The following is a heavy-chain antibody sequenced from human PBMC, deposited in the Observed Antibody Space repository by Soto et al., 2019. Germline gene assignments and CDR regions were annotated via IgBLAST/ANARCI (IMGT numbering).Heavy chain of an antibody. Sequence: PGGSLRLSCAASGFTFSSYSMNWVRQAPGKGLEWVSYISSSSSTIYYADSVKGRFTISRDNAKNSLYLQMNSLRDEDTAVYYCARGGTYYDILTGTGYWYFDLWGRGTLVTVSS. V-gene: IGHV3-48*02. D-gene: IGHD3-9*01. CDR3: ARGGTYYDILTGTGYWYFDL. CDR1: GFTFSSYS. CDR2: ISSSSSTI. J-gene: IGHJ2*01.